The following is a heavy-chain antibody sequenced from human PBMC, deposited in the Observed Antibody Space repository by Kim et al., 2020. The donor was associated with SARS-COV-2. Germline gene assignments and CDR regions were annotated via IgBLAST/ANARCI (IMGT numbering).Heavy chain of an antibody. Sequence: TYYNPSLKSRVTISVDTSKNQFSLKLSSVTAADTAVYYCAIVVVPAAILAWGQGTLVTVSS. CDR3: AIVVVPAAILA. J-gene: IGHJ4*02. CDR2: T. V-gene: IGHV4-39*01. D-gene: IGHD2-2*01.